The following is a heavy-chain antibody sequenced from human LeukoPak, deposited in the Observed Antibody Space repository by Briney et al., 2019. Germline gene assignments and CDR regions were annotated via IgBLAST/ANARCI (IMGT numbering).Heavy chain of an antibody. D-gene: IGHD6-6*01. Sequence: PAGSLRLSCAASGFTSSNFAMSWVPQAPGKGLEWVSSISSGGAYTYYADSVKGRFTISRDNSKNTLYLQMNSLRAEDTAVYYCAKDPYSSSSGGPYAMDVWGQGTTVTVSS. CDR1: GFTSSNFA. CDR3: AKDPYSSSSGGPYAMDV. V-gene: IGHV3-23*01. J-gene: IGHJ6*02. CDR2: ISSGGAYT.